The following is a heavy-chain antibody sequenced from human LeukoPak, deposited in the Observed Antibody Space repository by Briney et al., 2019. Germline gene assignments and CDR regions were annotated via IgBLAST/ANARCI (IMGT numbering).Heavy chain of an antibody. V-gene: IGHV5-51*01. Sequence: GESLKISCKGSGYSFTSYWIGWVRQMPGKGLEWMGIIYPGDSDTRYSPSFQGQVTISADKSISTAYLQWSSLKASDTAMYYCARRGPGSTAIEYYFDYWGQGTLVTVSS. CDR3: ARRGPGSTAIEYYFDY. J-gene: IGHJ4*02. CDR1: GYSFTSYW. D-gene: IGHD4-17*01. CDR2: IYPGDSDT.